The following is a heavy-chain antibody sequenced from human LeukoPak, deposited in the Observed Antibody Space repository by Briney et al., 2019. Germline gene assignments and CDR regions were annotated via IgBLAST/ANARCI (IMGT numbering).Heavy chain of an antibody. V-gene: IGHV1-69*04. D-gene: IGHD2-21*02. CDR1: GGTFSSYT. CDR3: ARDPCGGDCYLNWFDP. Sequence: SSVKVSCKASGGTFSSYTISWVRQAPGQGLEWMGRIIPILGIANYAQKFQGRVTITADKSTSTAYMELSSLRSEDTAVYYCARDPCGGDCYLNWFDPWGQGTLVTVSS. CDR2: IIPILGIA. J-gene: IGHJ5*02.